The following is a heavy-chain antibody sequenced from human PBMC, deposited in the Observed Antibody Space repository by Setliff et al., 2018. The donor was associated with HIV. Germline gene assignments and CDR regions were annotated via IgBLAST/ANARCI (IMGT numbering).Heavy chain of an antibody. CDR3: ARSLDYSGSGSYYVGWFDL. CDR2: IYSSGST. D-gene: IGHD3-10*01. J-gene: IGHJ5*02. V-gene: IGHV4-4*07. CDR1: GGSISKYF. Sequence: SETLSLTCTVSGGSISKYFWSWIRQSAEKGLEWIGRIYSSGSTNQNPSLKSRVSMSVDTSKSQFSLNLSSVTAADTAVNYCARSLDYSGSGSYYVGWFDLWGQGIPVTVSS.